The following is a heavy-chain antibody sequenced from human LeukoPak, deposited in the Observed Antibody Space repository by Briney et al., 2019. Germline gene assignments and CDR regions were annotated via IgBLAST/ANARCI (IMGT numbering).Heavy chain of an antibody. J-gene: IGHJ4*02. Sequence: SQTLPLTCAISADSVSSNNGACNWLKQSPSRVLEWLGRTYYRSKWYNDYAVFIQGRITINPDTSKNQFFLQMNFVTPEDTALYYCARDVGTSCWYTFDYWGQGTLVTVSS. CDR2: TYYRSKWYN. V-gene: IGHV6-1*01. D-gene: IGHD6-19*01. CDR1: ADSVSSNNGA. CDR3: ARDVGTSCWYTFDY.